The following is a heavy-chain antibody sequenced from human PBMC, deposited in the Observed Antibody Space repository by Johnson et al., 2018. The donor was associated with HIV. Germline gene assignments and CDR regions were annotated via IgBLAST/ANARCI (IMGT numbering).Heavy chain of an antibody. CDR2: ISYDGGNK. J-gene: IGHJ3*01. CDR3: ARERFSDMLTGYHAFDV. V-gene: IGHV3-30*03. Sequence: QVQLVESGGGVVRPGRPLRLSCAASGFIFSGFGLHWVRQAPGKGLEWLASISYDGGNKYYADSVRGRITISRDNTKNMVYLQMNSLRPEDTAVYYCARERFSDMLTGYHAFDVWGQGTMVTVSS. D-gene: IGHD3-9*01. CDR1: GFIFSGFG.